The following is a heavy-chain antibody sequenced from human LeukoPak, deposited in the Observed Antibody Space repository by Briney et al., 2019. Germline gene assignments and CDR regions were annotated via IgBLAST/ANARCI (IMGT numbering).Heavy chain of an antibody. D-gene: IGHD6-13*01. Sequence: GGSLRLSCAASGFTFSSYGMSWVRQAPGKGLEWVSSISGSGDNTYYADSVKGRFTISRDNSKNTLYLQMNSLRAEDTAVYYCAKEAAAGIFVDYWGQGTLVTVSS. CDR2: ISGSGDNT. CDR1: GFTFSSYG. CDR3: AKEAAAGIFVDY. V-gene: IGHV3-23*01. J-gene: IGHJ4*02.